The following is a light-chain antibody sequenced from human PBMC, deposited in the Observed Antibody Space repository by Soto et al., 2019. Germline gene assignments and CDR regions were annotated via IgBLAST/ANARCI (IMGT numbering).Light chain of an antibody. J-gene: IGKJ1*01. V-gene: IGKV3-11*01. Sequence: EVVLTQSPATLSLSPGERANLSCRTNQSVSRTLAWYQQKSGQAPRLLIYDASNRATGIPTRFSGSGSGTDFTLTISSLEPEDFAVYYCQQRYNWPQTFGQGTKVEIK. CDR2: DAS. CDR3: QQRYNWPQT. CDR1: QSVSRT.